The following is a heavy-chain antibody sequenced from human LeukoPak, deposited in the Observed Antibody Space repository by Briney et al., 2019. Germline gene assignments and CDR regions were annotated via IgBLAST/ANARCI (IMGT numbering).Heavy chain of an antibody. CDR1: GFTFSSYW. Sequence: GGSLGLSCAASGFTFSSYWMSWVRQAPGKGLEWVANIKQDGSEKYYVDSVKGRFTISRDNAKNSLYLQMNSLRAEDTAVYYCARDRGGWTADAFDIWGQGTMVTVSS. CDR3: ARDRGGWTADAFDI. V-gene: IGHV3-7*01. J-gene: IGHJ3*02. D-gene: IGHD2-15*01. CDR2: IKQDGSEK.